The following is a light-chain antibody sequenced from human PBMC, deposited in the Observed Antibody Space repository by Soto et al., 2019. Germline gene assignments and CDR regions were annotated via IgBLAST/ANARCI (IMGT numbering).Light chain of an antibody. CDR2: GAS. V-gene: IGKV3-20*01. Sequence: EIVMTQSPATLSMSPLERATLSFRASQSVSSSNLAWYQQKPGQAPRLLIYGASSRATGIPDRFSGSGVGTDFTLTISRLEPEDSAVYYSQQYGGAPKTFGQGTKVDI. CDR1: QSVSSSN. CDR3: QQYGGAPKT. J-gene: IGKJ1*01.